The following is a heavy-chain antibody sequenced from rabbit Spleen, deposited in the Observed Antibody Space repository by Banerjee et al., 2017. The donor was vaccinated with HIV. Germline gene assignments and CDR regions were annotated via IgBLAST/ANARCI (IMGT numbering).Heavy chain of an antibody. CDR2: IGAGVSDTT. V-gene: IGHV1S40*01. D-gene: IGHD6-1*01. Sequence: QLLEESGGDLVKPGASLTLTCTASGFSFSYSDYMCWVRQPPGKGPEWIACIGAGVSDTTYYATWAKGRFTISKTSSTTVTLQMTSLTAADTATYFCAREKSGIVGYDLWGPGTLVTVS. CDR1: GFSFSYSDY. J-gene: IGHJ4*01. CDR3: AREKSGIVGYDL.